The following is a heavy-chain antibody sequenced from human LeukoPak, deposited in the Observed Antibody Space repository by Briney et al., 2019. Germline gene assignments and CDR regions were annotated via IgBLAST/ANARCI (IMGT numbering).Heavy chain of an antibody. J-gene: IGHJ4*02. CDR1: GFTSTKYA. D-gene: IGHD5-12*01. Sequence: GGSLRLFCAASGFTSTKYAMNWVRQAPGKGLEWVSVLIGSSGSTDYADSVKGRFTMSRDISKNTLFLQMNSLRAEDTAIYYCAKGAYDYIEIAYFDSWGQGTLVTVSS. V-gene: IGHV3-23*01. CDR3: AKGAYDYIEIAYFDS. CDR2: LIGSSGST.